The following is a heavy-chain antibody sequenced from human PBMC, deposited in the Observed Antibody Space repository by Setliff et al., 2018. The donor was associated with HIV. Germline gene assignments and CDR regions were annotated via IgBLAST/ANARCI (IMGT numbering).Heavy chain of an antibody. V-gene: IGHV3-72*01. J-gene: IGHJ3*02. CDR1: GFIISDHH. CDR2: VRNKVRGSTP. D-gene: IGHD6-19*01. Sequence: LSLSCVGTGFIISDHHMDWVRQAPGKGLEWVGRVRNKVRGSTPEYAASVKGRFTVSRDDSTNSLYLQMNSLKSEDTAVYYCARDTSRSDESAFDIWGQGTMVTVSS. CDR3: ARDTSRSDESAFDI.